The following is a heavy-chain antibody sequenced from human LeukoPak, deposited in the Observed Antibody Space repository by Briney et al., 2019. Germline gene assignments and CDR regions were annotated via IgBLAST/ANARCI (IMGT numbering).Heavy chain of an antibody. CDR3: AREGYCSSTSCPFDY. V-gene: IGHV1-69*04. J-gene: IGHJ4*02. CDR2: IIPIFGIA. Sequence: SVKVSCKAAGGTFSSYAISWVRQAPGQGLEWMGRIIPIFGIANYAQKFQGRVTITADKSTSTAYMELSSLRSEDTAVYYCAREGYCSSTSCPFDYWGQGTLVTVSS. CDR1: GGTFSSYA. D-gene: IGHD2-2*01.